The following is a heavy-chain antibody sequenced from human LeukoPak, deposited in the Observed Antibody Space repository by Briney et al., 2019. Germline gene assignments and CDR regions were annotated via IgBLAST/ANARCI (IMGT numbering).Heavy chain of an antibody. CDR3: ARDLPLLFFGEGDVFDI. D-gene: IGHD3-10*01. CDR2: ISAYIGNT. J-gene: IGHJ3*02. CDR1: RYTFSNYG. V-gene: IGHV1-18*01. Sequence: ASLNVSCKASRYTFSNYGISWLRQAPAQALEWMGWISAYIGNTNYAQKFQGRVTMTTDTSTSTAYMEWRSLRSDDTAVYYCARDLPLLFFGEGDVFDIWGEGTMVTVSS.